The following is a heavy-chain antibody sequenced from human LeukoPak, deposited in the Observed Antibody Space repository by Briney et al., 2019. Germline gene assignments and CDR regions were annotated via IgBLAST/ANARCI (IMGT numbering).Heavy chain of an antibody. V-gene: IGHV3-23*01. CDR3: AVDWYDSSGYGTFDY. Sequence: QPGGSLRLSCAASGFSFSSYGMSWVRQGPGKGLEWVSTITGSGGNTDYADSVKGRFTISRDSSKNTLYLQMHSLRAEDTAVYYCAVDWYDSSGYGTFDYWGQGTLVTVSS. D-gene: IGHD3-22*01. CDR1: GFSFSSYG. CDR2: ITGSGGNT. J-gene: IGHJ4*02.